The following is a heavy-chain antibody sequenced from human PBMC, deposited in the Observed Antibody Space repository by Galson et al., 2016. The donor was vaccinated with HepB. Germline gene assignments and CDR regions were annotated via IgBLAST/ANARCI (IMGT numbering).Heavy chain of an antibody. CDR3: ARGPSDSDFGNYFDS. CDR2: ISSGSTYT. V-gene: IGHV3-21*01. D-gene: IGHD3-3*01. J-gene: IGHJ5*01. CDR1: GFTFSRYS. Sequence: SLRLSCAASGFTFSRYSMNWVRQAPGRGLEWVASISSGSTYTNYVDSVKGRFTVSRDNAKTSLYLQMNSLRAEDTAVYFCARGPSDSDFGNYFDSWGQGALVTVSS.